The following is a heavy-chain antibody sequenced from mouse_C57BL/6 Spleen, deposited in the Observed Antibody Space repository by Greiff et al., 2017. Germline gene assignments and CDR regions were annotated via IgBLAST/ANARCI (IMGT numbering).Heavy chain of an antibody. CDR2: IDPSDSYT. CDR3: ARRGGFDD. CDR1: GYTFTSYW. Sequence: QVQLQQPGAELVMPGASVKLSCKASGYTFTSYWMHWVKQRPGQGLEWIGEIDPSDSYTNYNQKFKGKSTLTVDKSSSTAYMQLRSLTSEDSAVYYCARRGGFDDWGKGTTLTVSS. J-gene: IGHJ2*01. V-gene: IGHV1-69*01.